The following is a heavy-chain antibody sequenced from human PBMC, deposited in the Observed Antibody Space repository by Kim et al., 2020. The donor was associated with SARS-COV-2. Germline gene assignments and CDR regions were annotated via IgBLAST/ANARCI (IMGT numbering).Heavy chain of an antibody. Sequence: STNYNPSLKSRVTISVDKSKNQFSLKLSSVTAADTAVYYCARGSLHYFDYWGQGTLVTVSS. CDR2: ST. J-gene: IGHJ4*02. V-gene: IGHV4-4*02. CDR3: ARGSLHYFDY.